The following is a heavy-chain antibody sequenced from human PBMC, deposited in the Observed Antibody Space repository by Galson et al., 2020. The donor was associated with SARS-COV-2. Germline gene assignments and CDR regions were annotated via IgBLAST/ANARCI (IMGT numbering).Heavy chain of an antibody. D-gene: IGHD3-16*01. J-gene: IGHJ4*02. CDR2: SRNKARSHTT. CDR1: GFTFSDHY. CDR3: ARAGTGGPSHFDF. V-gene: IGHV3-72*01. Sequence: QLGESLKISCAASGFTFSDHYMDWVRQAPGKGLEWVGRSRNKARSHTTEYAASVKDRFTISRDDSKNSLYLQMNSLKTEDTAVYYCARAGTGGPSHFDFWGQGTLVTVSS.